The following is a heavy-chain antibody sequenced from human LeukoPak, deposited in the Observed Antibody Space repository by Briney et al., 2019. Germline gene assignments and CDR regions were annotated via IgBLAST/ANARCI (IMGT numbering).Heavy chain of an antibody. Sequence: PGGSLRLSCDASGFTFSRYWMNWVRQAPGKGLEWVANIKEYGSEKYLVDSVKGRFTISRDNAKNSLYLQMNSLRAEDTAVYYCARDRYVGATTAGDSDSWGQGTLVTVSS. CDR2: IKEYGSEK. D-gene: IGHD1-26*01. J-gene: IGHJ4*02. V-gene: IGHV3-7*03. CDR3: ARDRYVGATTAGDSDS. CDR1: GFTFSRYW.